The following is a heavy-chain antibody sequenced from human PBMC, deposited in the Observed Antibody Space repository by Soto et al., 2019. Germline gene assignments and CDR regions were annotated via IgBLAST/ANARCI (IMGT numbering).Heavy chain of an antibody. CDR1: GFSLSTNGLG. Sequence: GSGPTLVNPTETLTLTCTFSGFSLSTNGLGLGWIRQPPGKALEWLALIYWDDDKRYSPSLKTRLTITKDTPKNQAVLTMTNMDPEDTATYYCAHRRQYGSTWSWAVFDYWGQGILVTV. D-gene: IGHD6-13*01. CDR3: AHRRQYGSTWSWAVFDY. J-gene: IGHJ4*02. V-gene: IGHV2-5*02. CDR2: IYWDDDK.